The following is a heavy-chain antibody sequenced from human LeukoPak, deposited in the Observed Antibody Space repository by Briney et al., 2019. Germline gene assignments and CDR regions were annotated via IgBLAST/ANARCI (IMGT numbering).Heavy chain of an antibody. CDR1: GYTFTSHF. CDR2: ISAYNGNT. D-gene: IGHD4-17*01. CDR3: ARDYGDYRDIDAFDI. V-gene: IGHV1-18*04. J-gene: IGHJ3*02. Sequence: ASVKVSCKASGYTFTSHFMHWVRQAPGQGLEWMGWISAYNGNTNYAQKLQGRVTMTTDTSTSTAYMELRSLRSDDTAVYYCARDYGDYRDIDAFDIWGQGTMVTVSS.